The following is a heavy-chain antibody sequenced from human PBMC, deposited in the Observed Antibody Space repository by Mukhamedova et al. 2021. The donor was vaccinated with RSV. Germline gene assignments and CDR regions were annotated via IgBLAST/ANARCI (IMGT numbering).Heavy chain of an antibody. J-gene: IGHJ4*02. CDR2: IKQDGSEK. CDR3: AAGIVGAN. D-gene: IGHD1-26*01. Sequence: VANIKQDGSEKYYVDSVKGRFTISRDNAKNSLYLQMNSLRAEDTAVYYCAAGIVGANWGQGTLVTVSS. V-gene: IGHV3-7*03.